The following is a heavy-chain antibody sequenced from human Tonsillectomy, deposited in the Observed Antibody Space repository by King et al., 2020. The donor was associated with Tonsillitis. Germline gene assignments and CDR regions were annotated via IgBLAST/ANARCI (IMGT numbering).Heavy chain of an antibody. CDR2: LSSSGFTK. CDR3: ARDLPAATNWFDP. D-gene: IGHD2-2*01. V-gene: IGHV3-11*01. CDR1: GFTFSDYY. J-gene: IGHJ5*02. Sequence: VQLVESGGGLVKPGGSLRLSCAASGFTFSDYYMSWIRQAPGKGLECVSYLSSSGFTKYYADSVKGRFTISRDNAKNSLYLQMNSLRAEDTAVYYCARDLPAATNWFDPWDQGTLVTVSS.